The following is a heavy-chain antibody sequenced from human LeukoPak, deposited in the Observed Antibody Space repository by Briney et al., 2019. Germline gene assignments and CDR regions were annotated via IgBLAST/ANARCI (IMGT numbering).Heavy chain of an antibody. CDR3: ASYAYYYYYMDV. V-gene: IGHV3-23*01. D-gene: IGHD5-12*01. Sequence: GGSLRLSCAASGFTFSSYAMSWVRQAPGKGLEWVSAISGSGGSTYYADSVKGRFTISRDNSKNTLYLQMNSLRAGDTAVYYCASYAYYYYYMDVWGKGTTVTVSS. CDR1: GFTFSSYA. CDR2: ISGSGGST. J-gene: IGHJ6*03.